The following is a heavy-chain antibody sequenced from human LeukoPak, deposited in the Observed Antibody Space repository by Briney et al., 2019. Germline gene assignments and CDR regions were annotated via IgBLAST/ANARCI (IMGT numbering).Heavy chain of an antibody. CDR3: ARARLDGARFFDS. V-gene: IGHV4-38-2*01. Sequence: SDTLSLTCDVSGYSIRSGHYWGWIRQPPGKGLEWIVTIHYGGKTYNNPSLESRVTISLDTSKNQFSLQLTSLTAADTAVYYCARARLDGARFFDSWGRGTLVVVSS. CDR1: GYSIRSGHY. D-gene: IGHD5-24*01. CDR2: IHYGGKT. J-gene: IGHJ4*02.